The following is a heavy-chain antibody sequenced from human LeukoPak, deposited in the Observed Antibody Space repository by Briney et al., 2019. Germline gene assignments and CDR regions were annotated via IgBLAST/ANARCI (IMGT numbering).Heavy chain of an antibody. Sequence: GGSLRLSCAASGFSVSTNYMSWVRQAPGKGLEWVSVMYSGGSTFHADSVKGRFTISRDNSKNTLSLQMNSLRAEDTAVYYCARGGSPPEALGDTFDIWGQGTKVTASS. V-gene: IGHV3-66*01. CDR2: MYSGGST. J-gene: IGHJ3*02. CDR3: ARGGSPPEALGDTFDI. D-gene: IGHD1-26*01. CDR1: GFSVSTNY.